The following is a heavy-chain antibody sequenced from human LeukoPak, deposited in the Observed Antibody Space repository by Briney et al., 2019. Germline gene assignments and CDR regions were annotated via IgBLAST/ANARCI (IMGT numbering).Heavy chain of an antibody. V-gene: IGHV3-23*01. D-gene: IGHD4-23*01. CDR2: ISGSGGST. Sequence: GGSLRLSCAASGFTFSSYAMSWVRQAPGEGLEWVSAISGSGGSTYYADSVKGRFAISRDNSKNTLYLQMNSLRAEDTAVYYCAKDTDYGGNSWGQGTLVTVSS. CDR3: AKDTDYGGNS. J-gene: IGHJ4*02. CDR1: GFTFSSYA.